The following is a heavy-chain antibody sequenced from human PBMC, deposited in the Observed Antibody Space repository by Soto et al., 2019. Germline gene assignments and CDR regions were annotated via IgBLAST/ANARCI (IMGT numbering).Heavy chain of an antibody. CDR1: AVNSPDRA. J-gene: IGHJ4*02. CDR3: IREMDAGGLDN. D-gene: IGHD3-16*01. V-gene: IGHV3-9*01. CDR2: IYWNSARI. Sequence: EVRLVESGGGSVQPGMSLRLSCVGSAVNSPDRAMHWVRQAPGKGLEWVSGIYWNSARIDYADSVKGRFTISRDNAKNSLYLQMNSLKTEDTAFYYCIREMDAGGLDNWGQVTLVTVSS.